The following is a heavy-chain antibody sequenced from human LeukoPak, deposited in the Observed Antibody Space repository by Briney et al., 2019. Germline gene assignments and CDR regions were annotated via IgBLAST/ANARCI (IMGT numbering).Heavy chain of an antibody. CDR2: INPNSGGT. Sequence: ASVKVSCKASGYTFAGYYMHWVRQAPGQGLEWMGWINPNSGGTNYAQKFQGRVTMTRDTSISTAYMELSRLRSDDTAVYYCARDLLPAGGVQLPAHYWGQGTLVTVSS. CDR3: ARDLLPAGGVQLPAHY. J-gene: IGHJ4*02. CDR1: GYTFAGYY. D-gene: IGHD2-8*02. V-gene: IGHV1-2*02.